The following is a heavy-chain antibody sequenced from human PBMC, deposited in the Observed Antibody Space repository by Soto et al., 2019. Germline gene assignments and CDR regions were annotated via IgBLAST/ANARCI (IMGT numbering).Heavy chain of an antibody. CDR3: ARVRGPYYDILTGYYIQDY. CDR2: INPNSGGT. Sequence: EASVKVSCKASGYTFTGYYMHWVRQALGQGLEWMGWINPNSGGTNYAQKFQGRVTMTRDTSISTAYMELSRLRSDDTAVYYCARVRGPYYDILTGYYIQDYWGQGTLVTVSS. CDR1: GYTFTGYY. D-gene: IGHD3-9*01. J-gene: IGHJ4*02. V-gene: IGHV1-2*02.